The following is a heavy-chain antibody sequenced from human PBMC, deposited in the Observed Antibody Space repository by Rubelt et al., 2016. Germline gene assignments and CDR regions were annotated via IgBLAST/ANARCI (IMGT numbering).Heavy chain of an antibody. CDR2: IYYSGST. V-gene: IGHV4-39*07. J-gene: IGHJ4*02. CDR1: GGSISSSSFY. D-gene: IGHD2-15*01. CDR3: ARQGHRSGGY. Sequence: QLQLQESGPGLVKPSETLSLTCTVSGGSISSSSFYWGWIRQPPGKGLEWIGSIYYSGSTYYNPSLKSRVTISVDTSKNQFSLKLSVVTAADTAVYYCARQGHRSGGYWGQGTLVTVSS.